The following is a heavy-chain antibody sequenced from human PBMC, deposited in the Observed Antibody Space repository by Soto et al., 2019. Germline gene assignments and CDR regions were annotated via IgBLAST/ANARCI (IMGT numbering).Heavy chain of an antibody. CDR1: GFTFSSYA. Sequence: LRLSCAASGFTFSSYAMSWVRQAPGKGLEWVSAISGSSGSKYNADSVKGRFTISRDNSKNTLYLQMNSLRAEDTAIYYRAKVNVVVPAASDAFDVWGQGTMVTVSS. D-gene: IGHD2-2*01. CDR3: AKVNVVVPAASDAFDV. CDR2: ISGSSGSK. V-gene: IGHV3-23*01. J-gene: IGHJ3*01.